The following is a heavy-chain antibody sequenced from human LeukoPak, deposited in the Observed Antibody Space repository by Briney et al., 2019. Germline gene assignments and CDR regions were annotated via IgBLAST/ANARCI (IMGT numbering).Heavy chain of an antibody. J-gene: IGHJ6*03. Sequence: SETLSLTCTVSGGSISSYYWSWIRQPAGKGLEWIGRIYTSGSTNYNPSLTSRVTMSVDTSKNQFSLKLSSVTAADTAVYYCARDRSAYHVSDYYYYMDVWGKGTTVTVSS. CDR1: GGSISSYY. CDR2: IYTSGST. D-gene: IGHD3-16*01. V-gene: IGHV4-4*07. CDR3: ARDRSAYHVSDYYYYMDV.